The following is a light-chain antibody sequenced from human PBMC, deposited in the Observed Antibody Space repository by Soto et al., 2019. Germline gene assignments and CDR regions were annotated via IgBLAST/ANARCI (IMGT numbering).Light chain of an antibody. Sequence: QSALAQPASVSGSPGQSITISCTGTSSDVGGFDFVSWYQQHPGKAPKLLIYDVSNRPSGVSDRFSGSKSGNTASLTISWLQAEDDADYYCSSYTSSSTDVFGTGTKVTVL. CDR2: DVS. J-gene: IGLJ1*01. CDR3: SSYTSSSTDV. V-gene: IGLV2-14*03. CDR1: SSDVGGFDF.